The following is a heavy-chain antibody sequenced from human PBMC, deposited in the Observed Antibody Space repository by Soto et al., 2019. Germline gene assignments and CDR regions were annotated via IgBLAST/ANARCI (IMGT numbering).Heavy chain of an antibody. D-gene: IGHD4-17*01. CDR3: AHPRGYGVFDAVDY. Sequence: GGSLRLSCAASGFNFISYAMNWVRQAPGKGLEWVAAINSGGESTFYAESVRGRFTISRDNALNTLFLHMKSLRPEDTAVYYCAHPRGYGVFDAVDYWGQGTLVTVSS. J-gene: IGHJ4*02. CDR2: INSGGEST. V-gene: IGHV3-23*01. CDR1: GFNFISYA.